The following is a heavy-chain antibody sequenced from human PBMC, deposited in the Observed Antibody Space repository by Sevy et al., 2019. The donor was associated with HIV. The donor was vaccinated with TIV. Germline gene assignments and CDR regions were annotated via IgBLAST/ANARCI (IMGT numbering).Heavy chain of an antibody. D-gene: IGHD5-18*01. CDR1: GYTFTSYA. V-gene: IGHV1-3*01. Sequence: ASVKVSCKASGYTFTSYAMHWVRQAPGQRLAWMGWINAGNGNTKYSQKFQGRVTITRDTSASTAYMELSSLRSEDTAVYYCARVARGYRYGSNWFDPWGQGTLVTVSS. J-gene: IGHJ5*02. CDR3: ARVARGYRYGSNWFDP. CDR2: INAGNGNT.